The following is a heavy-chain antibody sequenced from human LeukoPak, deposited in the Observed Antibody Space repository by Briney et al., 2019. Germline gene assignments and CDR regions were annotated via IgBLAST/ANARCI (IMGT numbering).Heavy chain of an antibody. CDR1: GFTFSSYG. Sequence: PGGSLRLSCAASGFTFSSYGMHWVRQAPGKGLEWVAVIWYDGSNEYYADSVKGRFTISRDNSKNTLYLQMNSLRAEDTAVYYCARDGGYSGFYFDYWGQGTLVTVSS. V-gene: IGHV3-33*01. CDR2: IWYDGSNE. D-gene: IGHD5-12*01. CDR3: ARDGGYSGFYFDY. J-gene: IGHJ4*02.